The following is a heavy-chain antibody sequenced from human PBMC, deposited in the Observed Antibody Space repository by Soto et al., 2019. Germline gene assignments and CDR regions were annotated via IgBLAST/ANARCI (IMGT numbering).Heavy chain of an antibody. J-gene: IGHJ5*02. CDR3: ARVKSAVAGSNNWFDP. V-gene: IGHV4-4*07. Sequence: SETLSLTCTVSGGSISSYYWSWIRQPAGKGLEWIGRIYTSGSTNYNPSPKSRVTMSVDTSKNQFSLKLSSVTAADTAVYYCARVKSAVAGSNNWFDPWGQGTLVTVSS. D-gene: IGHD6-19*01. CDR2: IYTSGST. CDR1: GGSISSYY.